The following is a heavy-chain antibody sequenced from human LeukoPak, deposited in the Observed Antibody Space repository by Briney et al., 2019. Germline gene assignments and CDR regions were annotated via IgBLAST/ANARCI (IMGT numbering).Heavy chain of an antibody. CDR3: ASRVRGYYPYYFDY. CDR2: IYHSGSI. D-gene: IGHD3-22*01. J-gene: IGHJ4*02. V-gene: IGHV4-59*01. Sequence: SETLSLTCTVSGGSISSFYWNWIRQPPGKGREWIGYIYHSGSIKSNPSLNSRVSISLDTSKNQFSRQLSSVTAADTAVYYCASRVRGYYPYYFDYWGQGSLVTVSS. CDR1: GGSISSFY.